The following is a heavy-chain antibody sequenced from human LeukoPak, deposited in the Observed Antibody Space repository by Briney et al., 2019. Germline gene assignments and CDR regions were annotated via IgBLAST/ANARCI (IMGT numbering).Heavy chain of an antibody. D-gene: IGHD2/OR15-2a*01. CDR2: GLHTGRT. J-gene: IGHJ4*02. CDR1: GASITSYF. CDR3: ARGGENPPPED. V-gene: IGHV4-59*01. Sequence: SETLSLTCTVSGASITSYFWSWIRQPPGKGLEWIGYGLHTGRTNYSPSLRSRVTISVDTSKNQFSLRLSSVTAADTAVYYCARGGENPPPEDWSQGTLVTVSS.